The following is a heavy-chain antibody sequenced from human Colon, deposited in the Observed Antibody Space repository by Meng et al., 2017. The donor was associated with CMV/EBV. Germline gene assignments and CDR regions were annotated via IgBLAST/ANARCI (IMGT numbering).Heavy chain of an antibody. Sequence: SETLSLTCTVSGGSISSYYWSWIRQPPGKGLEWIGYIYYNGITNYNPSLKSRLTISVDKSRNQFSLRLSSVTAADTAVYYCARVRLVPASMPNFDYWGQGTLVTVSS. V-gene: IGHV4-59*12. J-gene: IGHJ4*02. CDR2: IYYNGIT. D-gene: IGHD2-2*01. CDR3: ARVRLVPASMPNFDY. CDR1: GGSISSYY.